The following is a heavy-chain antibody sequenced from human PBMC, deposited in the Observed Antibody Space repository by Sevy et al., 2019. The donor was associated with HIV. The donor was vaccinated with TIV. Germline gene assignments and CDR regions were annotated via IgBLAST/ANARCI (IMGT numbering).Heavy chain of an antibody. CDR3: ARAKSEYCSSTSCSRFGAFDI. CDR1: GYTFTSYG. V-gene: IGHV1-18*01. CDR2: ISAYNGNT. J-gene: IGHJ3*02. D-gene: IGHD2-2*01. Sequence: ASVKVSCKASGYTFTSYGISWVRQAPGQGLEWMGWISAYNGNTNYAQKLQGRVTMTTDTSTSTAYMELRSLRSDDTAVYYCARAKSEYCSSTSCSRFGAFDIWGQWTMVTVSS.